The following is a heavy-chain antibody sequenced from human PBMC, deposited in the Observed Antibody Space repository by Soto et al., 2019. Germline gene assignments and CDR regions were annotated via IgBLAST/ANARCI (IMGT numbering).Heavy chain of an antibody. CDR3: TTSVRVPAAFDF. Sequence: EVQLVESGGGLVKPGGSLRLSCAASGFTFTNAWMNWVRQAPGKGLEWLGRIRSQTDGGTTDYAAPVKGRFTFSRDDLKNTLYLQMNSLTTVDTAVYYCTTSVRVPAAFDFWGQGTLVTVSS. CDR1: GFTFTNAW. D-gene: IGHD2-2*01. V-gene: IGHV3-15*01. J-gene: IGHJ4*02. CDR2: IRSQTDGGTT.